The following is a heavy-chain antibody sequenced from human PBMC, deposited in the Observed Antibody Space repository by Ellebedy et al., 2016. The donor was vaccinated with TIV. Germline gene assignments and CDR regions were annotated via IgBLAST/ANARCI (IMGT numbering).Heavy chain of an antibody. D-gene: IGHD3-3*01. CDR1: GYTFTGHY. Sequence: ASVKVSCXASGYTFTGHYMYWVRQAPGQGLEWIGWINPNSGYTYYAQKFQGRVALTRDTSITTAYMELTSLRSDDTAVYYCARGYAFWSGYPGVDLWGQGTLVTVSS. CDR2: INPNSGYT. J-gene: IGHJ4*02. CDR3: ARGYAFWSGYPGVDL. V-gene: IGHV1-2*02.